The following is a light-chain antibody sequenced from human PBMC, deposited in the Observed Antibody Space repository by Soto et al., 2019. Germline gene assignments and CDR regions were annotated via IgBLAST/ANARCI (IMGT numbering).Light chain of an antibody. V-gene: IGKV3-20*01. J-gene: IGKJ4*01. CDR2: GAS. CDR3: QQYGNSPLT. Sequence: EIVLTQSPDTLSLSPGERATLSCRASQSVSSSYLDWYQFKPGQAPRLLIYGASSRATGIPDRFSGSGSGTDFTLTIIRLEPEDFSVYYCQQYGNSPLTFGGGTKVEI. CDR1: QSVSSSY.